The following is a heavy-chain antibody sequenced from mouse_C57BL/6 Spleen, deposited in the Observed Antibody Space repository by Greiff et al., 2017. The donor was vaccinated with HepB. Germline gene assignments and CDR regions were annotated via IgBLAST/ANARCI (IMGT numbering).Heavy chain of an antibody. CDR3: TRYRYYGSRNAMDD. D-gene: IGHD1-1*01. CDR2: IYPGNSDT. Sequence: VQLQQSGTVLARPGASVKMSCKTSGYTFTSYWMHWVKQRPGQGLEWIGAIYPGNSDTSYNQKFKGKAKLTAVTSASTAYMELSSLTNEDSAVYYCTRYRYYGSRNAMDDWGQGTSVTVSS. V-gene: IGHV1-5*01. J-gene: IGHJ4*01. CDR1: GYTFTSYW.